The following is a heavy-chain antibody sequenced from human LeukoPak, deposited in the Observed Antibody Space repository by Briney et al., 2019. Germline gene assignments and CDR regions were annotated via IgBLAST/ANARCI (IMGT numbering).Heavy chain of an antibody. CDR2: IYSGGST. J-gene: IGHJ5*02. Sequence: GGSLRLSCAASGFTVSSNYMSWVRQAPGKGLEWVSVIYSGGSTYYADSVKGRFTISRDNSENTLYLQMNSLRAEDTAVYYCARVRRDYDSSGYYYDWFDPWGQGTLVTVSS. CDR1: GFTVSSNY. D-gene: IGHD3-22*01. CDR3: ARVRRDYDSSGYYYDWFDP. V-gene: IGHV3-53*01.